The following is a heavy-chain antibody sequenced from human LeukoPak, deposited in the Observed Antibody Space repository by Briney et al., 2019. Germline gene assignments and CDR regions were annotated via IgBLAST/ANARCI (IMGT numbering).Heavy chain of an antibody. D-gene: IGHD6-13*01. V-gene: IGHV3-30*02. CDR1: GFTFSSYD. CDR2: IRYDGSNK. J-gene: IGHJ4*02. CDR3: AKAHSSSWYPHFDY. Sequence: GGSLRLSCAASGFTFSSYDIHWVRQTPGKGLEWVAFIRYDGSNKYYADSVKGRFTISRDNSKNTLYLQMNSLRAEDTAVYYCAKAHSSSWYPHFDYWGQGTLVTVSS.